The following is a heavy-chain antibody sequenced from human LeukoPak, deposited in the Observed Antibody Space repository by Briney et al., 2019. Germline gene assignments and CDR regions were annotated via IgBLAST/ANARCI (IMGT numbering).Heavy chain of an antibody. V-gene: IGHV3-15*01. J-gene: IGHJ4*02. CDR3: TTEGYCSGGDCYSYDN. D-gene: IGHD2-15*01. CDR1: GFTFSSAW. Sequence: PGGSLRLSCAASGFTFSSAWLSWVRQGRGKGLEWVARIKSKTDGGTTDYAAPVKGRFTISRDDSKSKLYLQMNSLKTEDTAVYYCTTEGYCSGGDCYSYDNWGQGTLVTVSS. CDR2: IKSKTDGGTT.